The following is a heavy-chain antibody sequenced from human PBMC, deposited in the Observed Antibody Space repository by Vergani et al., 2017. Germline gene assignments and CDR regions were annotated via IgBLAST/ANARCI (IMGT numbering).Heavy chain of an antibody. J-gene: IGHJ4*02. D-gene: IGHD3-3*01. V-gene: IGHV4-61*02. CDR3: ARGGTRFLEWLSV. CDR1: GGSISSGSYY. CDR2: INHSGST. Sequence: QVQLQESGPGLVKPSQTLSLTCTVSGGSISSGSYYWSWIRQPAGKGLEWIGEINHSGSTNYNPSLKSRVTISVDTSKNQFSLKLSSVTAADTAVYYCARGGTRFLEWLSVWGQGTLVTVSS.